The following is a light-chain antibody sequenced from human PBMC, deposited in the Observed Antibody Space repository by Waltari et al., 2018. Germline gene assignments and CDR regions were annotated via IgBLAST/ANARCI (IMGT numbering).Light chain of an antibody. Sequence: EIVLTQSPATLSLPPGERATLSCRASQSVSSYLAWYQQKPGQAPRLLIYDASNRATGIPARFSGSGSGTDFILTISSLEPEDFAVYYCQQRSNWPPTFGQGTRLEIK. CDR2: DAS. V-gene: IGKV3-11*01. CDR1: QSVSSY. J-gene: IGKJ5*01. CDR3: QQRSNWPPT.